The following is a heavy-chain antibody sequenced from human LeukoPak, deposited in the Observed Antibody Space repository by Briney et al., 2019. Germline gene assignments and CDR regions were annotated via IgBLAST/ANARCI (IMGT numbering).Heavy chain of an antibody. V-gene: IGHV4-38-2*02. D-gene: IGHD2-15*01. Sequence: SETLSLTCTVSGYSISSGYYWGWIRQPPGKGLEWIGSIYHSGSTYYNPSLKSRVTISVDTPKDQFSLKLSSVTAADPAVYYCARVPRQSTPFDYWGQGTLVTVSS. CDR1: GYSISSGYY. J-gene: IGHJ4*02. CDR2: IYHSGST. CDR3: ARVPRQSTPFDY.